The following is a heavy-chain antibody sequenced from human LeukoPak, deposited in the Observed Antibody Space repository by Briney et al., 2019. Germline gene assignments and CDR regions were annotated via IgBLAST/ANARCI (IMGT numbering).Heavy chain of an antibody. J-gene: IGHJ5*02. Sequence: GGSLRLSCAASGFTFSSFEMNWVRQAPGKGLEWVSAISGSGGSTYYADSVKGRFTISRDNSKNTLYLQMNSLRAEDTAVYYCAKNHRIAVAGTLTFDPWGQGTLVTVSS. CDR2: ISGSGGST. V-gene: IGHV3-23*01. CDR3: AKNHRIAVAGTLTFDP. D-gene: IGHD6-19*01. CDR1: GFTFSSFE.